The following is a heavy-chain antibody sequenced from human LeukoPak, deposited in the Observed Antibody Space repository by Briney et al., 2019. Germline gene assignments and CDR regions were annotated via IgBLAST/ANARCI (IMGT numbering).Heavy chain of an antibody. D-gene: IGHD3-22*01. V-gene: IGHV3-21*04. CDR3: ARDHRRGYYYDSTGYPTPNDY. CDR1: GFTFSSYS. Sequence: GGSLRLSCAASGFTFSSYSMNWVRQAPGKGLEWVSSISSSSSYIYYADSVKGRFTISRDNAKNSLYLQMNSLRAEDTAVYYCARDHRRGYYYDSTGYPTPNDYWGQGTLVTVSS. CDR2: ISSSSSYI. J-gene: IGHJ4*02.